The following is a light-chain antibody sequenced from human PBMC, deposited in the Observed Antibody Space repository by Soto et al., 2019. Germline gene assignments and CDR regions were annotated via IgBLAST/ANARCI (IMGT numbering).Light chain of an antibody. J-gene: IGLJ2*01. V-gene: IGLV2-14*03. CDR2: DVT. CDR3: SSYSSSSLHVV. Sequence: QSALTQPASVSGSPGRSVTISCTGSSSDVGDFNYVSWYQHLPGRAPKLIIYDVTNRPSGISYRFSASKSGRTASLTISGLHAEDEADYYCSSYSSSSLHVVFGGGTNLTVL. CDR1: SSDVGDFNY.